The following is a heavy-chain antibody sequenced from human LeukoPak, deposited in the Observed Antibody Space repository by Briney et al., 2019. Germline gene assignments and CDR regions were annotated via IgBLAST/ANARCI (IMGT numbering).Heavy chain of an antibody. V-gene: IGHV3-23*01. D-gene: IGHD2-15*01. CDR3: AKTQGYYDA. Sequence: GWSLRLSCVASGFTFSNYAMSWVRQAPGKGLELVSGIYGSDDKTVYGDAVKGRFTISRDSSKNTLYLQMNSLRADDTAVYYCAKTQGYYDAWGQGALVTVSS. CDR2: IYGSDDKT. CDR1: GFTFSNYA. J-gene: IGHJ5*02.